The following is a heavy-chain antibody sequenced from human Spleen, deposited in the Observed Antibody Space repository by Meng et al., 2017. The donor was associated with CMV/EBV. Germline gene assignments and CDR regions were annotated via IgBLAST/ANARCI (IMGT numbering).Heavy chain of an antibody. Sequence: GGSLRLSCVASGFTFSSYGFHWVRQAPGKGLEWVALIWYDGSIKYYADSVKGRFTISRDNAKNTLSLQMNSLRAEDTAVYYCAKDRYNWNDEYDYWGQGTLVTVSS. V-gene: IGHV3-30*02. D-gene: IGHD1-20*01. CDR1: GFTFSSYG. CDR2: IWYDGSIK. J-gene: IGHJ4*02. CDR3: AKDRYNWNDEYDY.